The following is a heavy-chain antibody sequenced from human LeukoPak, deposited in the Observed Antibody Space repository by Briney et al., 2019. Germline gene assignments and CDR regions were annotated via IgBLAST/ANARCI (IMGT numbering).Heavy chain of an antibody. CDR1: GFTFSSYA. J-gene: IGHJ4*02. V-gene: IGHV3-23*01. CDR3: AKPGTMVRFRFDY. CDR2: ISGSGGST. D-gene: IGHD3-10*01. Sequence: GGSLRLSCAASGFTFSSYAMSWVRQAPGKGLEWVSAISGSGGSTYYADSVEGRFTISRDNSKNTLYLQMNSLRAEDTAVYYCAKPGTMVRFRFDYWGQGTLVTVSS.